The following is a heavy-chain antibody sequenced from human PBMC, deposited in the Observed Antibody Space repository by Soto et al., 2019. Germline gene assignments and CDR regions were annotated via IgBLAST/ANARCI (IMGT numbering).Heavy chain of an antibody. V-gene: IGHV4-31*03. Sequence: SETVSLTCTVSVACISSGVYYWSWIRQHPGKGLEWIGYIYYSGSTYYNPSLKSRVTISVDTSKNQFSLKLSSVTAADTAVYYCARGLSTDFWSGRTYYYYYMDVWGKGTTVTVPS. J-gene: IGHJ6*03. CDR2: IYYSGST. CDR3: ARGLSTDFWSGRTYYYYYMDV. D-gene: IGHD3-3*01. CDR1: VACISSGVYY.